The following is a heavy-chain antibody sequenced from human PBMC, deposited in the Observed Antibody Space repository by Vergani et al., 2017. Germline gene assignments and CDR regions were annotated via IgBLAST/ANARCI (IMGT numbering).Heavy chain of an antibody. Sequence: QLQLQESGPGLVTPSETLSLTCTVSGGSISSSSYYWGWVRQPPGKGLEWIGSIYYSGSTYYNPSLKSRVTISVDTSKNQFSLKLSSVTAADTAVYYCARAIRHHDAFDIWGQGTMVTVSS. D-gene: IGHD3-3*01. CDR2: IYYSGST. CDR3: ARAIRHHDAFDI. V-gene: IGHV4-39*07. CDR1: GGSISSSSYY. J-gene: IGHJ3*02.